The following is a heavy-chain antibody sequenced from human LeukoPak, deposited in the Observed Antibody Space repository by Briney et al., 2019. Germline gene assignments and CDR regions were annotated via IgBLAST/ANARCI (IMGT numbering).Heavy chain of an antibody. CDR1: GYTFTSYA. CDR3: ARGGRITIFGVVINDSEYFQH. J-gene: IGHJ1*01. Sequence: ASVKVSCKASGYTFTSYAMNWVRQAPGQGLEWMGWINTNTGNPTYAQGFTGRFVFSLDTSVSTAYLQISSLKAEDTAVYYCARGGRITIFGVVINDSEYFQHWGQGTLVTVSS. CDR2: INTNTGNP. V-gene: IGHV7-4-1*02. D-gene: IGHD3-3*01.